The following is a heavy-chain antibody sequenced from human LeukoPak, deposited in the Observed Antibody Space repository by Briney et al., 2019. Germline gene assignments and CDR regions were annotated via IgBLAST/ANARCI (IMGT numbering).Heavy chain of an antibody. J-gene: IGHJ4*02. Sequence: GGSLRLSCKVSEFRVSYNYMTWVRQAPGKGLEWVATIKQDGSEKYYVDSVKGRFTISRDNAKNSLYLQMSGLRAEDTAVYYCARFPAVWGSGEGGDYWGQGTLVTVSS. CDR2: IKQDGSEK. CDR3: ARFPAVWGSGEGGDY. D-gene: IGHD3-10*01. V-gene: IGHV3-7*01. CDR1: EFRVSYNY.